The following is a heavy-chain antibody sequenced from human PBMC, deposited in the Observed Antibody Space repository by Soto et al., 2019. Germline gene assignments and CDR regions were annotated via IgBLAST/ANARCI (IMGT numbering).Heavy chain of an antibody. CDR3: ARGLWGGWYHKNWFDP. D-gene: IGHD6-19*01. CDR2: INHSGST. CDR1: GGSFSGYY. V-gene: IGHV4-34*01. J-gene: IGHJ5*02. Sequence: SETLSLTCAVYGGSFSGYYWSWIRQPPGKGLEWIGEINHSGSTNYNPSLKSRVTISVDTSKNQFSLKLSSVTAADTAVYYCARGLWGGWYHKNWFDPWGQGTLVTVSS.